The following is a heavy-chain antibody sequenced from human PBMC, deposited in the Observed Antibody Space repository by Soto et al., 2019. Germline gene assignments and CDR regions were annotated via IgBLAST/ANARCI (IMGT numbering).Heavy chain of an antibody. D-gene: IGHD2-15*01. V-gene: IGHV3-30*18. CDR3: AKVDPGGRCSGICYPDY. CDR1: GFTFSTYA. Sequence: QVHLVESGGNVVQPGQSLRLSCAASGFTFSTYAMHWLRQAPGKGLEWVAIISYDSINKFCGDSVKGRFTISRDNSKNTLYLQMNSLRPEDTAVYYCAKVDPGGRCSGICYPDYWGQGTLVTVSS. CDR2: ISYDSINK. J-gene: IGHJ4*02.